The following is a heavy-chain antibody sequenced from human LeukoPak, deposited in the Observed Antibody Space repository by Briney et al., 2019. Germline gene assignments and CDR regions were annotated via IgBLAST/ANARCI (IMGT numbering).Heavy chain of an antibody. J-gene: IGHJ4*02. CDR1: GFTFSSYA. V-gene: IGHV3-23*01. D-gene: IGHD3-22*01. CDR3: ARVRDSSGYYPGY. Sequence: GGSLRLSCAASGFTFSSYAMSWVRQAPGKGLEWVSTISGSGGSTYYADSVRGQFTVSRDNSKNSLYLQMNSLRAEDTAVYYCARVRDSSGYYPGYWGQGTLVTVSS. CDR2: ISGSGGST.